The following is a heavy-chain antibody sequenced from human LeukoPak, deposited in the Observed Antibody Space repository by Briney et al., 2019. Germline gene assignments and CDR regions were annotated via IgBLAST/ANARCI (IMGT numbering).Heavy chain of an antibody. CDR1: GYTFTSYD. CDR3: ARGKPLYCSGGSCYGYYGMDV. Sequence: ASVKVSCKASGYTFTSYDINWVRQATGQGLEWMGWMNPNSGNTGYAQKFQGRVTMTRNTSISTAYMELSSLRSEDTAVYYCARGKPLYCSGGSCYGYYGMDVWGQGTTVTVSS. V-gene: IGHV1-8*02. D-gene: IGHD2-15*01. J-gene: IGHJ6*02. CDR2: MNPNSGNT.